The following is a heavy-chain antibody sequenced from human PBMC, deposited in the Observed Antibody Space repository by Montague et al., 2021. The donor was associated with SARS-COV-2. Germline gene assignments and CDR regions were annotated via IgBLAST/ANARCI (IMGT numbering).Heavy chain of an antibody. CDR3: AREGGRFQPWLRGDDAYAL. D-gene: IGHD3-10*01. CDR1: GGSISDGGYS. Sequence: TLSLTYTVSGGSISDGGYSWTWIRQLPGKGLEWIGCIYYSGSTFYNPSLKSRLTISVDTSKNQFSLKLSSVTAADTAVYYCAREGGRFQPWLRGDDAYALWGQGTMVTVSS. V-gene: IGHV4-31*03. CDR2: IYYSGST. J-gene: IGHJ3*01.